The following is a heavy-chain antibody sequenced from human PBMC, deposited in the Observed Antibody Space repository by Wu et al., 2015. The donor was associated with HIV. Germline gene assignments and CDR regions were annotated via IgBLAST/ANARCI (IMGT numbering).Heavy chain of an antibody. J-gene: IGHJ4*02. CDR1: GYTFTGYY. CDR3: AREVYYYDSSGYCNDY. CDR2: INPNSGGT. Sequence: QVQLVQSGAEVKKPGASVKVSCKASGYTFTGYYMHWVRQAPGQGLEWMGWINPNSGGTNYAQKFQGRVTMTRDTSISTAYMELSRLRSDDTAVYYCAREVYYYDSSGYCNDYWGQGTLVTVSS. D-gene: IGHD3-22*01. V-gene: IGHV1-2*02.